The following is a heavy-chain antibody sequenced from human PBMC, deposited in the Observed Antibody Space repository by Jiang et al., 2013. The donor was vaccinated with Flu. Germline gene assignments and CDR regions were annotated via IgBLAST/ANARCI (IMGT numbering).Heavy chain of an antibody. CDR1: GFSLSTSEVG. J-gene: IGHJ4*02. CDR2: IYWDEDK. D-gene: IGHD3-10*01. V-gene: IGHV2-5*02. Sequence: KPTQTLTLTCNFSGFSLSTSEVGVAWIRQPPGKALEWLALIYWDEDKRYSPSLKSRLTITKDTSKNQVVLRMTNMDPVDTATYYCVHSRDMVRGVTAFHYWDQGALVTVSS. CDR3: VHSRDMVRGVTAFHY.